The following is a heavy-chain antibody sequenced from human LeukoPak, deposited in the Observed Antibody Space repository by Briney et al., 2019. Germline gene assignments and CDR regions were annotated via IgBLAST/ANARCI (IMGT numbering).Heavy chain of an antibody. CDR2: IYRGGST. CDR3: ASPWAEMTAINGWYFDV. J-gene: IGHJ2*01. D-gene: IGHD5-24*01. V-gene: IGHV3-66*01. CDR1: GFTVGSNY. Sequence: GGSLRLSCAAPGFTVGSNYMNWVRQAPGKGLEWVSVIYRGGSTYYPATVKDTFTICRDYSKNTLYLQLNNLRAEDTAVYYCASPWAEMTAINGWYFDVWGRGTLVTVSS.